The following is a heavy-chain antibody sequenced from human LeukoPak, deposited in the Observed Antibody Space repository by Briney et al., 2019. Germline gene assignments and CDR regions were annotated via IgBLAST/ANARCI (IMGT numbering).Heavy chain of an antibody. V-gene: IGHV3-21*01. D-gene: IGHD6-19*01. CDR2: ISSSSSYI. Sequence: GGSLRLSCAASGFTFSSYSMNWVRQAPGKGLEWVSSISSSSSYIYYADSVKGRFTISRDNAKNSLYLQMNSLRAEDTAVYYCARGPVSRIAVAGHFDYWGQGTLVTVSS. J-gene: IGHJ4*02. CDR3: ARGPVSRIAVAGHFDY. CDR1: GFTFSSYS.